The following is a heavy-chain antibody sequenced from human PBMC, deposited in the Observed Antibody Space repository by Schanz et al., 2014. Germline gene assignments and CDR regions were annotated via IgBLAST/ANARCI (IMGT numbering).Heavy chain of an antibody. CDR3: AGAFDSSGYYFDY. CDR1: GYTLSAYS. J-gene: IGHJ4*02. Sequence: QVQLVQSGAEVKKPGSSVKVSCKASGYTLSAYSLHWAQPAPGQGLEWMGIVNPSVRGTHFAREFQGRVTVNSDTSTSTVYMELSGLGSEDTAVYYCAGAFDSSGYYFDYWGQGTLVTVSS. D-gene: IGHD3-22*01. CDR2: VNPSVRGT. V-gene: IGHV1-46*03.